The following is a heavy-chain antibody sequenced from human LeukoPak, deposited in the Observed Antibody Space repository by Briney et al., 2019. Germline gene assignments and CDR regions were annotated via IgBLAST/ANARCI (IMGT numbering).Heavy chain of an antibody. CDR3: ARDTSGSPYNYVDP. J-gene: IGHJ5*02. D-gene: IGHD1-1*01. Sequence: ASVKVSCKAYGYTFTHYYIYWVRQAPGQGLEWMGWINPNSGGTNYVQKFLGRVTMTRDTSISTAYMELSSLRPDDTAVYYCARDTSGSPYNYVDPCGQGTLVTVSS. CDR1: GYTFTHYY. V-gene: IGHV1-2*02. CDR2: INPNSGGT.